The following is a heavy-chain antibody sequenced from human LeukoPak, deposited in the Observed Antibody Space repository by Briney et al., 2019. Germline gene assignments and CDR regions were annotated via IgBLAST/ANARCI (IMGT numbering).Heavy chain of an antibody. J-gene: IGHJ4*02. Sequence: GGSLRLSCAASGFTVSSNYMSLVRQAPGKGLEWVSGVSGSGDSAYYAGSVKGRFTISRDNSKNTLFLQMDSLRAEDTAIYYCVKDFNSGYWGQGTLVTVSS. CDR1: GFTVSSNY. CDR3: VKDFNSGY. D-gene: IGHD5-24*01. CDR2: VSGSGDSA. V-gene: IGHV3-23*01.